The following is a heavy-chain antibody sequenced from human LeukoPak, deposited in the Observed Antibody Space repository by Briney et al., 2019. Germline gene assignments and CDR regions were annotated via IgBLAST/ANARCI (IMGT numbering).Heavy chain of an antibody. Sequence: SETLFLTCTVSGGSISSYYWSWIRQPPGKGLEWIGYIYYSGSTNYNPSLKSRVTISVDTSKNQFSLKLSSVTAADTAVYYCARAQSSGWFYFDYWGQGTLDTVSS. CDR3: ARAQSSGWFYFDY. CDR2: IYYSGST. V-gene: IGHV4-59*01. CDR1: GGSISSYY. J-gene: IGHJ4*02. D-gene: IGHD6-19*01.